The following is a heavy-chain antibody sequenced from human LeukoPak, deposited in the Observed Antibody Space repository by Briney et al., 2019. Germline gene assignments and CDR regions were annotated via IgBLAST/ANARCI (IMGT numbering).Heavy chain of an antibody. J-gene: IGHJ5*02. Sequence: GESLKISCKGSGYNFANFWIGWVRQKPGKGPEWTGVLYPRDSDTTYGPSFEGQVTMSVDKSISTAYLQWSSLQASDTASYFCVRSIGYSQIVDLWGQGALVTVSS. CDR2: LYPRDSDT. V-gene: IGHV5-51*01. CDR1: GYNFANFW. D-gene: IGHD2-15*01. CDR3: VRSIGYSQIVDL.